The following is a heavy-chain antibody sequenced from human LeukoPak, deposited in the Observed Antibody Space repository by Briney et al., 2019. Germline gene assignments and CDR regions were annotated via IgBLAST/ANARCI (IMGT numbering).Heavy chain of an antibody. CDR2: INNSGGST. D-gene: IGHD6-13*01. J-gene: IGHJ4*02. Sequence: GGSLRLSCAASGFTFSSYAMSWVRQAPGKGLEWVSVINNSGGSTDYADSVRGRFTISRDNSKHTLYLQMNSLTDEDTAVYYCATGWGYSSSWYPRRPGVYFDYWGQGTLVTVSS. V-gene: IGHV3-23*01. CDR3: ATGWGYSSSWYPRRPGVYFDY. CDR1: GFTFSSYA.